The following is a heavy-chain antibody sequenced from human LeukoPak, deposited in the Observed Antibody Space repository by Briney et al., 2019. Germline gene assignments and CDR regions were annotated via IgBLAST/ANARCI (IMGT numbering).Heavy chain of an antibody. CDR2: IYYSGST. CDR1: GGPFSGHY. V-gene: IGHV4-34*01. J-gene: IGHJ5*02. Sequence: PSETLSLTCAVYGGPFSGHYWRWIRQPPGKGLEWIGSIYYSGSTYYNPSLKSRVTISVDTSKNQFSLKLSSVTAADTAVYYCARGASSSRYFDWLPPSWGQGTLVTVSS. D-gene: IGHD3-9*01. CDR3: ARGASSSRYFDWLPPS.